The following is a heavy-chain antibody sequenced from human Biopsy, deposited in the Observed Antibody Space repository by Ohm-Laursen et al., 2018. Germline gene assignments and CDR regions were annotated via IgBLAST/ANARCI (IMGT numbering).Heavy chain of an antibody. CDR2: LTWNSGTI. CDR1: GFTFSSYA. J-gene: IGHJ4*02. V-gene: IGHV3-9*01. CDR3: VRSLRNYDFLDS. Sequence: SLRLSCAASGFTFSSYAMSWVRQAPGKGLEWVAGLTWNSGTIAYAGSVRGRFTISRDNAKNSLYLQMNNLTSEDTALYYCVRSLRNYDFLDSWGQGTPVSVSS. D-gene: IGHD3-16*01.